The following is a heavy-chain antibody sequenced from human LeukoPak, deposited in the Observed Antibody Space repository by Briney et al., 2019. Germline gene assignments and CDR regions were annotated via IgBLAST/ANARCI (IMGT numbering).Heavy chain of an antibody. CDR1: GFIFSSHG. CDR3: AKDGGDGDYYFDY. D-gene: IGHD4-17*01. Sequence: GGTLRLSCAASGFIFSSHGMNWVRQAPGKGLEWVSGISPSGDITYYADSVKGRFTISRDNSKNTLYLQMNSLRAEDTAVYYCAKDGGDGDYYFDYWGQGTLVTVSS. CDR2: ISPSGDIT. V-gene: IGHV3-23*01. J-gene: IGHJ4*02.